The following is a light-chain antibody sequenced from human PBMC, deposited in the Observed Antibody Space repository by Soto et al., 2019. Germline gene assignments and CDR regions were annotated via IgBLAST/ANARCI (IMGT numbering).Light chain of an antibody. J-gene: IGKJ4*01. CDR3: QHRSNWPLT. CDR1: QSVSSY. CDR2: DAS. Sequence: EIGLTQAPATLSLSPGERATLSCRASQSVSSYLAWYQQKPGQAPRLLIYDASNRATGIPARFSGSGSWTDFTPTISSLEPDDFAGDYCQHRSNWPLTFGGGNQVEIK. V-gene: IGKV3-11*01.